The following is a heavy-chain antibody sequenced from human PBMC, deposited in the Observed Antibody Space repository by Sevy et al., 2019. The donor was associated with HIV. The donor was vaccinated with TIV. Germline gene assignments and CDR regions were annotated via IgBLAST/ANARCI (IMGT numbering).Heavy chain of an antibody. CDR3: ASLFLSSPSGRSYFAY. V-gene: IGHV3-66*02. J-gene: IGHJ4*02. CDR2: IFSSGST. D-gene: IGHD6-25*01. CDR1: GFTVNDKY. Sequence: GGSLRLSCAISGFTVNDKYIIWVRQAPGKGLEWVSVIFSSGSTYYADSAKGRVTISRDNSKNTVYLQMNSLRAEDTAVYYCASLFLSSPSGRSYFAYWGQGTLVTVSS.